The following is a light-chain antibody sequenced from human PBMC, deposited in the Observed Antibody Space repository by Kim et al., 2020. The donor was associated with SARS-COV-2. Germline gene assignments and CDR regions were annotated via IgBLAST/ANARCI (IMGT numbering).Light chain of an antibody. Sequence: VSPGQTAVITCSGDKLGDKYACWYQQKPGQSPVLVIYQDSKRPSGIPERFSGSNSGNTATLTISGTQAMDEADYYCQAWDSSTWVFGGGTQLTVL. CDR3: QAWDSSTWV. CDR2: QDS. V-gene: IGLV3-1*01. CDR1: KLGDKY. J-gene: IGLJ3*02.